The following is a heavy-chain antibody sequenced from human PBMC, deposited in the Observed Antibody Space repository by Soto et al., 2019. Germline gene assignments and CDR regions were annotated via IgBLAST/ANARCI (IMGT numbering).Heavy chain of an antibody. D-gene: IGHD5-12*01. CDR3: AKHSGYDHYYDMDV. CDR2: IIGSGGTP. Sequence: EVQLLESGGGLVQPGGSLRLSCAASGFTFDIYAMSWVRQAPGKGLEWVSTIIGSGGTPYYADSVKGRFTISRDNSKNTLYMQMNSLRADDTAEYYCAKHSGYDHYYDMDVWGQGTTVTVSS. J-gene: IGHJ6*02. V-gene: IGHV3-23*01. CDR1: GFTFDIYA.